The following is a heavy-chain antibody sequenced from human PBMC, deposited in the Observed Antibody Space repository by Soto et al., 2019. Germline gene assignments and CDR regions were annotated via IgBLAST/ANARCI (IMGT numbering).Heavy chain of an antibody. J-gene: IGHJ5*02. CDR2: INSDGSST. CDR1: GFTFSSYW. V-gene: IGHV3-74*01. Sequence: GGSLRLSCAASGFTFSSYWMHWVRQAPGKGPVWVSRINSDGSSTSYADSVKGRFTISRDNAKNTLYLQMNSLRAEDTAVYYCARCGGDCYSTFLDPWGQGTLVTVSS. CDR3: ARCGGDCYSTFLDP. D-gene: IGHD2-21*02.